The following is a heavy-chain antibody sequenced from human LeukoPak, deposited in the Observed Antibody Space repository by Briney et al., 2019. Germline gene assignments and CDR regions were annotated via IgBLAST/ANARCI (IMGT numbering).Heavy chain of an antibody. CDR1: GGSISSYY. CDR3: ARRSRDSLRGWFDP. J-gene: IGHJ5*02. V-gene: IGHV4-4*07. CDR2: IYTSGST. Sequence: PSETLSLTCTVSGGSISSYYWSWIRQPAGKGLEWIGRIYTSGSTNYNPSLKSRVTMSVDTSKNQFSLKLSSVTAADTAVYYCARRSRDSLRGWFDPWGQGTLVTVSS. D-gene: IGHD3-3*01.